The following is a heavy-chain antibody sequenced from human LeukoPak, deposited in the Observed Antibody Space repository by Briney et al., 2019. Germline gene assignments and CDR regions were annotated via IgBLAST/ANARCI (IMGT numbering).Heavy chain of an antibody. V-gene: IGHV4-38-2*02. CDR2: IYHSGST. CDR1: GYSISSGYY. J-gene: IGHJ6*03. CDR3: ARVARYYYYYMDV. Sequence: SETLSLTCTVSGYSISSGYYWGWIRQPPGKGLEGIGSIYHSGSTYYNPSLKSRVTISVDTSKNQFSLKLSSVTAADTAVYYCARVARYYYYYMDVWGKGTTVTVSS.